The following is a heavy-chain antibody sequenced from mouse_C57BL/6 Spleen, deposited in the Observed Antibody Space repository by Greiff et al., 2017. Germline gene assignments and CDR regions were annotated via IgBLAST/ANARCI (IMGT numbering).Heavy chain of an antibody. V-gene: IGHV1-50*01. CDR1: GYTFTSYW. J-gene: IGHJ3*01. CDR3: ARKTYWFAY. CDR2: IDPSDSYT. Sequence: VKLQQPGAELVKPGASVKLSCKASGYTFTSYWMQWVKQRPGQGLEWIGEIDPSDSYTNYNQKFKGKATLTVDTSSSTAYMQLSSLTSEDSAVYYCARKTYWFAYWGQGTLVTVSA.